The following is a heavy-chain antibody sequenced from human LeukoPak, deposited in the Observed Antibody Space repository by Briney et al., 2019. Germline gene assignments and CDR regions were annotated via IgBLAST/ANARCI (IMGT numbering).Heavy chain of an antibody. V-gene: IGHV4-4*02. CDR2: IYHSGST. D-gene: IGHD3-22*01. J-gene: IGHJ4*02. CDR1: GGSISSSNW. CDR3: ARAGYYDSSGHFDY. Sequence: SETLSLTCAVSGGSISSSNWWSWVRQPPGKGLEWIGEIYHSGSTNYNPSLKSRVTISVDKSKDQFSLKLSSVTAADTAVYYCARAGYYDSSGHFDYWGQGTLVTVSS.